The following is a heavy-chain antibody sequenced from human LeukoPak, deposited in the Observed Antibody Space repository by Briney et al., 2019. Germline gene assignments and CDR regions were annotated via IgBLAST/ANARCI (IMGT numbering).Heavy chain of an antibody. CDR1: GFTFSDYW. J-gene: IGHJ4*02. CDR3: ARDGIDY. D-gene: IGHD2-21*01. CDR2: IKPEGIEK. V-gene: IGHV3-7*01. Sequence: GGSLRLSCATSGFTFSDYWMSWVRQAPGKGLEWGANIKPEGIEKYYVESVKGRFTISRDNVKNSVFLEMNSLTAEDTAVYFCARDGIDYWGQGTLVTVSS.